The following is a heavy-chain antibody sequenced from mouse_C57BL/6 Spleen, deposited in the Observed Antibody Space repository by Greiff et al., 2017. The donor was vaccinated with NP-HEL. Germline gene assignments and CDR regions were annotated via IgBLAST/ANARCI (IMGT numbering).Heavy chain of an antibody. D-gene: IGHD1-1*01. V-gene: IGHV1-22*01. CDR1: GYTFTDYN. CDR2: INPNNGGT. Sequence: EVQLQQSGPELVKPGASVKMSCKASGYTFTDYNMHWVKQSHGKSLEWIGYINPNNGGTSYNQKFKGKATLTVNKSSSTAYMELRSLTPEDSAVYYCARGYYGSSYGYWGQGTTLTVSS. CDR3: ARGYYGSSYGY. J-gene: IGHJ2*01.